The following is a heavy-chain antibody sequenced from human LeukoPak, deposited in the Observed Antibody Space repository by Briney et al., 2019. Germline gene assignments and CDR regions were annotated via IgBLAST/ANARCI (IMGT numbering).Heavy chain of an antibody. D-gene: IGHD1-26*01. J-gene: IGHJ4*02. CDR3: ARDLSVGAKPDLGFDY. CDR2: IKQDGSEK. CDR1: GFTFSSYW. Sequence: AGGSLRLSCAASGFTFSSYWMSWVRQAPGKGLEWVANIKQDGSEKYYVDSVKGRFTISRDNAKNTLFLQMISLRAEDTAVYYCARDLSVGAKPDLGFDYWGQGTLVTVSS. V-gene: IGHV3-7*01.